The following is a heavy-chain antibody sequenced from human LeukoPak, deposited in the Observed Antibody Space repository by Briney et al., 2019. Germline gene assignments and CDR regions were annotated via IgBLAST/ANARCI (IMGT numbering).Heavy chain of an antibody. CDR2: TYYRSKWYN. D-gene: IGHD3-3*01. J-gene: IGHJ5*02. V-gene: IGHV6-1*01. Sequence: SQTLSLTCDISGDSVSSNSVAWKWIRQSPSRGLEWLGRTYYRSKWYNDYAVFVKSRISINPDTSKNQFSLKLSSVTAADTAVYYCARDGNFWSGPDPNWFDPWGQGTLVTVSS. CDR3: ARDGNFWSGPDPNWFDP. CDR1: GDSVSSNSVA.